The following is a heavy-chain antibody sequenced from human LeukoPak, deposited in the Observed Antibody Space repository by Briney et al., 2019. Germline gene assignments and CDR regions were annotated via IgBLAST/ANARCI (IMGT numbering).Heavy chain of an antibody. J-gene: IGHJ4*02. Sequence: GASVKVSCKVSGYTLTDLSTHWVRQAPGKGLEWMGGLDPADGETIYAQKYQGRVTMTDDTSTDTAYMELNSMRSEDTAVYYCATHRTTVITGLVYWGQGTLVSVSS. CDR1: GYTLTDLS. CDR3: ATHRTTVITGLVY. CDR2: LDPADGET. V-gene: IGHV1-24*01. D-gene: IGHD4-17*01.